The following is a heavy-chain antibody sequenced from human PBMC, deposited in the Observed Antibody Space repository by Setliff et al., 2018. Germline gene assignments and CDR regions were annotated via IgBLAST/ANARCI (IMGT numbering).Heavy chain of an antibody. J-gene: IGHJ6*03. CDR3: ARGRGSYYYYMDV. V-gene: IGHV1-2*06. CDR2: INPNSGGT. CDR1: GYTFTSYY. Sequence: ASVKVSCKASGYTFTSYYMHWVRQAPGQGLEWMGRINPNSGGTNYAQKFQGRVTMTKDTSISTAYMELSRLRSDDTAVYYCARGRGSYYYYMDVWGKGTTVTVSS. D-gene: IGHD1-26*01.